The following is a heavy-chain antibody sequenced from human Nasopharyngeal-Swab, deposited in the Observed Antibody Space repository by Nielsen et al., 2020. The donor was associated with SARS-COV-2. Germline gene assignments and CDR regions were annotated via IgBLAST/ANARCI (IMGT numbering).Heavy chain of an antibody. Sequence: GSLRLSCTVSGGSISSYYWSWIRQPPGKGLEWIGYIYYSESTNYNPSLKSRVTISVDTSKNQFSLKLSSVTAADTAVYYCARVPVVAATWFDYWGQGTLVTVSS. V-gene: IGHV4-59*01. CDR1: GGSISSYY. D-gene: IGHD2-15*01. J-gene: IGHJ4*02. CDR3: ARVPVVAATWFDY. CDR2: IYYSEST.